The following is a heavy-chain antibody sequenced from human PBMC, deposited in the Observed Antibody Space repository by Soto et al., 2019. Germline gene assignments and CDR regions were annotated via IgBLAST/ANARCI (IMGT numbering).Heavy chain of an antibody. CDR2: ISWDGGST. D-gene: IGHD3-22*01. Sequence: GGSLRLSCAASGFTFDDYTMHWVRQAPGKGLEWVSLISWDGGSTYYADSVKGRFTISRDNSKNSLYLQMNSLRTEDTALYYCAKDKGIYYDSSGYFDYWGQGTLVTVSS. V-gene: IGHV3-43*01. CDR3: AKDKGIYYDSSGYFDY. CDR1: GFTFDDYT. J-gene: IGHJ4*02.